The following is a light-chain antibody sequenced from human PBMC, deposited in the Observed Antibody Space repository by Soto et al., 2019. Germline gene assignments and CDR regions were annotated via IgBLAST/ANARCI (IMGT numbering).Light chain of an antibody. CDR3: QQYSNSRT. CDR1: QTVSIY. J-gene: IGKJ1*01. CDR2: DAS. V-gene: IGKV3-11*01. Sequence: EIVLTQSPATLSLSPGERATLSCRASQTVSIYLAWYQQKPGQAPRLLMYDASNRATGIPGRFSGSGSGTDFTLTISSLEPEDFALYHCQQYSNSRTFGQGTKV.